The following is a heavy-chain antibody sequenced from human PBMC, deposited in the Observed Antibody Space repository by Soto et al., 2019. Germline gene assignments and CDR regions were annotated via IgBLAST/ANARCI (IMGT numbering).Heavy chain of an antibody. Sequence: ASVKVSCKASGYTFTGYYMHWVRQAPGQGLEWMGWINPNSGGTNYAQRFQGWVTMTRDTSISTAYMELSRLRSDDTALYYCARDYSYDSSGYPDYGMDVWGQGTTVTVSS. D-gene: IGHD3-22*01. CDR3: ARDYSYDSSGYPDYGMDV. V-gene: IGHV1-2*04. J-gene: IGHJ6*02. CDR1: GYTFTGYY. CDR2: INPNSGGT.